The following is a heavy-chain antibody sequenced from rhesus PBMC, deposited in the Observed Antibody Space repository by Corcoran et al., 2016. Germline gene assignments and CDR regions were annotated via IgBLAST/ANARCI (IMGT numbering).Heavy chain of an antibody. Sequence: QVQLQESGPGLVKPSETLSLTCAVSGGSFNSYWWRWVRQPPGTGLEWIGYISYSGSTSYNPSLKSRVTISRDTSKNQFSLKLSSVTAADTAVYYCARDLISGGYFDYWGQGVLVTVSS. CDR2: ISYSGST. D-gene: IGHD3-3*01. V-gene: IGHV4-122*02. J-gene: IGHJ4*01. CDR3: ARDLISGGYFDY. CDR1: GGSFNSYW.